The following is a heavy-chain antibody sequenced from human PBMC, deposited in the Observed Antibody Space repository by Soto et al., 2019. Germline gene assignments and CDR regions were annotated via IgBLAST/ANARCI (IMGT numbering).Heavy chain of an antibody. Sequence: QLQLQESGAGLVKPSQTLSLTCAVSGGSISSGGFSWSWIRQPPGKGLEWIGYIFPSGSTYYNPSLQSRVTISVDTSKNQFSLNMSSVAAADTAVYSCARAAGSGSPDWYFNLWGRGTLVTVSS. J-gene: IGHJ2*01. D-gene: IGHD1-26*01. CDR1: GGSISSGGFS. CDR3: ARAAGSGSPDWYFNL. V-gene: IGHV4-30-2*01. CDR2: IFPSGST.